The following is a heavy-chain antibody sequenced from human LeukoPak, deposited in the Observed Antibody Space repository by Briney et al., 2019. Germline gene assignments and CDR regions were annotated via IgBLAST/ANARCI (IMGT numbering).Heavy chain of an antibody. CDR1: GFTFSSYA. D-gene: IGHD3-10*01. J-gene: IGHJ4*02. CDR2: ISGSGGST. V-gene: IGHV3-23*01. CDR3: AKDFVAYYYGSGSHLDY. Sequence: GGSLRLSCAASGFTFSSYAMSWVRQAPGKGLEWVSAISGSGGSTYYADSVKGRFTVSRDNSKNTLYLQMNSLRAEDTAVYYCAKDFVAYYYGSGSHLDYWGQGTLVTVSS.